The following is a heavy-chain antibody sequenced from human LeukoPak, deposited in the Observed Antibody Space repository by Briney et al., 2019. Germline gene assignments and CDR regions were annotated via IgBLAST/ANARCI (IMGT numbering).Heavy chain of an antibody. CDR2: IYPGDSDT. CDR1: GYSFTSYW. Sequence: GESLKISCKGSGYSFTSYWIGWVRQMPGKGLEWMGIIYPGDSDTRYSPTFQGQVTISADKSISTAYLQWSSLKASDSAMYYCATNTMFRGIHAFDIWGQGTMVTVSS. V-gene: IGHV5-51*01. D-gene: IGHD3-10*01. J-gene: IGHJ3*02. CDR3: ATNTMFRGIHAFDI.